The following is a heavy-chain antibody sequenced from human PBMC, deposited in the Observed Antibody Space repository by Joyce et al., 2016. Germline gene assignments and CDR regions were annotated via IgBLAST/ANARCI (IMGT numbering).Heavy chain of an antibody. V-gene: IGHV1-46*01. D-gene: IGHD3-16*01. Sequence: QVQLVQSGAEVKNPGASAKVSCKASGFIFSSYHMHWVRQAPGQGLGWMGIIFSSGQITLYAPKFQGRVTMTMTRDTSTTTVYMQLSSLLAEDTAVYYCAREFGGSGNFDSWGQGTLVTVSS. J-gene: IGHJ4*02. CDR2: IFSSGQIT. CDR1: GFIFSSYH. CDR3: AREFGGSGNFDS.